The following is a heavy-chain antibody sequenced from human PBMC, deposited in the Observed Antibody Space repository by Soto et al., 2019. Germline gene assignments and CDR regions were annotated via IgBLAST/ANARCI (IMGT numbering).Heavy chain of an antibody. Sequence: SSETLSLTCDVSSGSVSKDNWWSWVRQTPGEGLEWIGEVHHIGFTNYNPSLKSRVFMSVDKSKNQFFLNLRSVTAADTAVYYCTKNSAYALDYWGQGALVTVSS. D-gene: IGHD5-12*01. V-gene: IGHV4-4*02. CDR3: TKNSAYALDY. CDR1: SGSVSKDNW. J-gene: IGHJ4*02. CDR2: VHHIGFT.